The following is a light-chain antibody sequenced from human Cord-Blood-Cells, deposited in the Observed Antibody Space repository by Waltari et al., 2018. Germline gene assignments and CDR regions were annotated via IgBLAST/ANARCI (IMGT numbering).Light chain of an antibody. CDR3: SSYAGSNNLV. V-gene: IGLV2-8*01. CDR1: RSEVGGYNY. J-gene: IGLJ2*01. CDR2: EVS. Sequence: QSALTQPPPASWSPGQSGTMSCTGTRSEVGGYNYVSWYQQHPAKAPKLMIYEVSKRPSGVPDRFSGSKSGNTASLTVSGLQAEDEADYYCSSYAGSNNLVFGGGTKLTVL.